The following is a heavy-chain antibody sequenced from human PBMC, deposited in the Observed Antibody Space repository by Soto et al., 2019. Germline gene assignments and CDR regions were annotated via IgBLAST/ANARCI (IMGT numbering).Heavy chain of an antibody. CDR1: GFTFSRDG. CDR2: ISNDGRDI. Sequence: QVQLVESGGGVVQPGRSLRLSCAASGFTFSRDGMHWVRQAPGKGLEWVAVISNDGRDIYYADSVKGRFTISRDNSKNTGYLQMNSLRVEDTAVYFCAKDRNYSWSLDYWGQGTLVTVSS. V-gene: IGHV3-30*18. J-gene: IGHJ4*02. D-gene: IGHD6-13*01. CDR3: AKDRNYSWSLDY.